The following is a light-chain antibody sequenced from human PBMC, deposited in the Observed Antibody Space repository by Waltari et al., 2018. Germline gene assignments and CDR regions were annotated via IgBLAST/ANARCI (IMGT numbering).Light chain of an antibody. CDR2: KDT. J-gene: IGLJ1*01. Sequence: SHELPQPPSVSVFPGQTATITCSGEKLYKKYVYWYHHKPGQAPVLLIYKDTERPSGIPDRFSGSSSGTSVTLTISGVQAEDEADYYCQLADSTVTYVFGPGTKVIVL. V-gene: IGLV3-25*03. CDR3: QLADSTVTYV. CDR1: KLYKKY.